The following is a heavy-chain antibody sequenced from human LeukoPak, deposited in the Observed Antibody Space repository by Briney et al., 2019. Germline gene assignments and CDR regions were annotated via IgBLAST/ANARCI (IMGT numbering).Heavy chain of an antibody. V-gene: IGHV5-51*01. CDR1: GYTFSSYW. CDR2: IYPGDSDT. D-gene: IGHD6-13*01. J-gene: IGHJ3*02. Sequence: GESLKISCKGSGYTFSSYWIGWVRQMPGKGLEWMGVIYPGDSDTRYSPSFQGQVIISADKSISTAYLQWSSLKASDTAMYYCARRYGYSSSPYYVFDIWGQGTMVTVSS. CDR3: ARRYGYSSSPYYVFDI.